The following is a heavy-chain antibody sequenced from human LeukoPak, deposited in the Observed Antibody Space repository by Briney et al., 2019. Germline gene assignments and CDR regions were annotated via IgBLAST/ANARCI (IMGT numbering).Heavy chain of an antibody. J-gene: IGHJ5*01. CDR2: INGDGTTT. CDR3: ARAGQGFDS. V-gene: IGHV3-74*01. Sequence: GGSLRLSCAASGFTFNSYWMHWVRQGPGKGLVWVSRINGDGTTTTYADSVKGRFTISRDNAKNTLYLQMNSLRAEDTAVYYCARAGQGFDSRGQGTLVTVSS. CDR1: GFTFNSYW.